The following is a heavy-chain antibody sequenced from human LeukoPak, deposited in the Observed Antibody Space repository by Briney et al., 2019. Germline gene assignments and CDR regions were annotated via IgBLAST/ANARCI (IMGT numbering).Heavy chain of an antibody. D-gene: IGHD3-3*01. V-gene: IGHV1-18*01. J-gene: IGHJ4*02. CDR1: GYTFTSYG. CDR2: ISAYNGNT. CDR3: ARDRVDFWSGYGPLYLNN. Sequence: ASVKVSCKASGYTFTSYGISWVRQAPGQGLEWMGWISAYNGNTNYAQKLQGRVTMTTDTSTSIAYMELSRLRSDDTAVFYCARDRVDFWSGYGPLYLNNWGQGTLVTVSS.